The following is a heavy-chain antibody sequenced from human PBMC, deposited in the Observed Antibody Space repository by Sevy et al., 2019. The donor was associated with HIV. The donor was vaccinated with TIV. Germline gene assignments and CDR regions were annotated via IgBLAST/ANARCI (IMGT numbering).Heavy chain of an antibody. Sequence: GGSLRLSCAASGFTFSSYNMNWVRQPPGKGLEWVSSISSSSNYITYADSVKGRFTNSRDNAKNSLYLEMNTLRAEDTAVYYCARVVAYCSGGTCFPGYYYGMDVWGQGTTVTVSS. CDR1: GFTFSSYN. D-gene: IGHD2-15*01. V-gene: IGHV3-21*01. J-gene: IGHJ6*02. CDR3: ARVVAYCSGGTCFPGYYYGMDV. CDR2: ISSSSNYI.